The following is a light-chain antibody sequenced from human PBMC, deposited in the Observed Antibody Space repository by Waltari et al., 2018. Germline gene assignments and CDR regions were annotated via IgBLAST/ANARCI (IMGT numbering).Light chain of an antibody. Sequence: EIVMTQSPATLSVSPGERATLSCRASQSVSSNLAWYQQKPGQAPRLLIYGASTRATGSPARCSGSGSGTEFTLTISSLQSEDFAVYYCQQYNNWPPVTFGGGTKVEIK. CDR1: QSVSSN. CDR3: QQYNNWPPVT. CDR2: GAS. V-gene: IGKV3-15*01. J-gene: IGKJ4*01.